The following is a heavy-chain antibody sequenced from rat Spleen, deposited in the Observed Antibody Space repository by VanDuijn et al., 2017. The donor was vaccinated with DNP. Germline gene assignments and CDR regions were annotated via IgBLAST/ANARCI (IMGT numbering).Heavy chain of an antibody. CDR2: ISYSGSA. J-gene: IGHJ2*01. Sequence: EVQLQESGPGLVKPSQSLSLTCSVTGYSTTSNYWGWIRKFPGNKMEWIGHISYSGSATYNPSLKSRISITRDTSKNHFFLQLNSVTTEDTATYYCARWTYYFDYWGQGVMVTVSS. V-gene: IGHV3-1*01. CDR3: ARWTYYFDY. CDR1: GYSTTSNY.